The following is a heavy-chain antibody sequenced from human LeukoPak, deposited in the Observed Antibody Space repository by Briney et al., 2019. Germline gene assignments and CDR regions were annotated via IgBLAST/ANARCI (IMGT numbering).Heavy chain of an antibody. V-gene: IGHV1-46*01. CDR1: GYTFTSYY. J-gene: IGHJ4*02. D-gene: IGHD2-15*01. CDR2: INPSGGST. Sequence: ASVKVSCKASGYTFTSYYMHWVRQAPGQGLEWMGIINPSGGSTSYAQKFQGRVTMTRDTSTSTVYMELSSLRSEDTAVYYCARASVYCSGGSCYRAHFDYWGQGTLVPVSS. CDR3: ARASVYCSGGSCYRAHFDY.